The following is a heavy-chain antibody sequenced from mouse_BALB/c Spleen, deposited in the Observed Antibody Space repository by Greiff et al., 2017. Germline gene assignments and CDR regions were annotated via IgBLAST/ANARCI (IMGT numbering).Heavy chain of an antibody. CDR3: ARSGYGNFFFDY. CDR1: GFTFSSFG. Sequence: EVKLVESGGGLVQPGGSRKLSCAASGFTFSSFGMHWVRQAPEKGLEWVAYISSGSSTIYYADTVKGRFTISRDNPKNTLFLQMTSLRSEDTAMYYCARSGYGNFFFDYWGQGTTLTVSS. J-gene: IGHJ2*01. D-gene: IGHD2-1*01. CDR2: ISSGSSTI. V-gene: IGHV5-17*02.